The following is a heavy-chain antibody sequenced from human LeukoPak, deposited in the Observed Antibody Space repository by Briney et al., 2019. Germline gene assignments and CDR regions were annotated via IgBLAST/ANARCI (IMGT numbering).Heavy chain of an antibody. CDR2: INPNSGGT. CDR1: GYTFTGYY. Sequence: GASVKVSCKASGYTFTGYYMHWVRQAPGQGLEWMGWINPNSGGTNYAQKFQGRVTMTRDTSISTAYMELSRLRSEDTAVYYCASRYWSQNYYDSSGYSALDAFDIWGQGTMVTVSS. CDR3: ASRYWSQNYYDSSGYSALDAFDI. V-gene: IGHV1-2*02. J-gene: IGHJ3*02. D-gene: IGHD3-22*01.